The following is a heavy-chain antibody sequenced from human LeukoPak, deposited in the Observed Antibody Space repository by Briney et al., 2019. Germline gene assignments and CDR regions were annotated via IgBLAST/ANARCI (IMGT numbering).Heavy chain of an antibody. J-gene: IGHJ4*02. CDR1: GGSISSSSYY. D-gene: IGHD3-22*01. CDR2: IYYSGST. V-gene: IGHV4-39*01. CDR3: ARQVVEKVYYFDY. Sequence: SETLSLTCTVSGGSISSSSYYWGWIRQPPGKGLEWIGSIYYSGSTYYNPSLKSRVTISVDTSKNQFSLKLSSVTAADTAVYYCARQVVEKVYYFDYWGQGTLVTVSS.